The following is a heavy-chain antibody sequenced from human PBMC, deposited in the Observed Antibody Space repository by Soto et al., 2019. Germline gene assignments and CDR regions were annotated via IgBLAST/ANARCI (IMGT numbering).Heavy chain of an antibody. D-gene: IGHD1-20*01. CDR3: AKDAVPYNGKWDCLDP. J-gene: IGHJ5*02. V-gene: IGHV3-23*01. CDR1: GFTFSNYA. CDR2: IGGDGAT. Sequence: EVQLLESGGAVVQPGGSLRLSCAASGFTFSNYAMSWVRQAPGKGPEWVSTIGGDGATNYADSVKGRFTISRDNSKNTLYVQLNGLRVEDTAIYHCAKDAVPYNGKWDCLDPWGQGTLDTVSS.